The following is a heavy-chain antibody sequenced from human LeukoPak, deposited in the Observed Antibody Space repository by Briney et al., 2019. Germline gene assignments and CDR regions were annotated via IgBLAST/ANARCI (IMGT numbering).Heavy chain of an antibody. CDR3: ARSTGNYRELDY. D-gene: IGHD3-9*01. V-gene: IGHV4-59*08. J-gene: IGHJ4*02. CDR1: DGSISNYY. Sequence: SETLSLTCTVSDGSISNYYWSWIRQPPGKGPEWIGYISYSGSTNYNPSLKSRVTISVDTSKNQSSLRLRSVTAADTAVYYCARSTGNYRELDYWGQGTLVTVSS. CDR2: ISYSGST.